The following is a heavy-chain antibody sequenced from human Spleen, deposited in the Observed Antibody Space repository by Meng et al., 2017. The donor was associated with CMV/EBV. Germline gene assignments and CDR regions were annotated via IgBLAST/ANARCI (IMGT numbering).Heavy chain of an antibody. CDR3: AKASSGWQTAPFDY. D-gene: IGHD3-9*01. CDR2: ISGSDSST. J-gene: IGHJ4*02. CDR1: GFTFSTYT. V-gene: IGHV3-23*01. Sequence: ASGFTFSTYTMSWVRQAPGKGLEWVSVISGSDSSTYYADSVRGRFTISRDNSKNTLYLQMNSLRAEDTALYFCAKASSGWQTAPFDYWGQGTLVTVSS.